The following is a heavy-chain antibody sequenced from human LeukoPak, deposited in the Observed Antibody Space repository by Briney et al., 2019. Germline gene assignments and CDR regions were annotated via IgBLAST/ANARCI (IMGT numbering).Heavy chain of an antibody. CDR1: GGSFSGYY. Sequence: KPSETLSLTCAVYGGSFSGYYWSWIRQPPGKGLEWIGEINHSGSTNYNPPLKSRVTISVDTSKNQFSLKLSSVTAADTAVYYCRSNFDYWGQGTLVTVSS. D-gene: IGHD3-3*01. V-gene: IGHV4-34*01. CDR2: INHSGST. J-gene: IGHJ4*02. CDR3: RSNFDY.